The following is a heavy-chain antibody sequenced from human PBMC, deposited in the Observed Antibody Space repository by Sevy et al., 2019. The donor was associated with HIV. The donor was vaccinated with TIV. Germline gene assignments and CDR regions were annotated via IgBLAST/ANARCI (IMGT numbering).Heavy chain of an antibody. CDR2: ISFDGSNE. CDR3: ALERLSSAVAEYFHN. CDR1: VFTFNFFS. V-gene: IGHV3-30-3*01. J-gene: IGHJ1*01. Sequence: GGSLRLSCAASVFTFNFFSMHWVRQAPGKGLEWVATISFDGSNEHYADSVKGRFTISRDNSKNSLFLQMNSLRADDSAVYYCALERLSSAVAEYFHNWGQGPLVTVSS. D-gene: IGHD1-1*01.